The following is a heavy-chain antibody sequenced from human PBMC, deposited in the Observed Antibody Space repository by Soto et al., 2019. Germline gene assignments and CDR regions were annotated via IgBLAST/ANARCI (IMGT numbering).Heavy chain of an antibody. J-gene: IGHJ4*02. CDR1: GGSIRSYY. CDR3: ARVSHRYSGPPRYYFDY. D-gene: IGHD3-10*01. V-gene: IGHV4-59*01. CDR2: IYYSGST. Sequence: NPSETLSVTCTVSGGSIRSYYWSWIRQPPGKGLEWIGYIYYSGSTNYNPSLKRRVTISVDTSKNQFSLKLSSVTAADTAVYYCARVSHRYSGPPRYYFDYWGQGTLVTVSS.